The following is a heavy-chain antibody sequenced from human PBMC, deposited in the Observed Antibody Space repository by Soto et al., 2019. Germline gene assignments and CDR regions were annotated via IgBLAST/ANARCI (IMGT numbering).Heavy chain of an antibody. CDR3: ARGMAEEQIFYYFDY. Sequence: PSETLSLTCTVSGGSISSSTYYWGWMRQPPGKGLEWIASFFIGGNTYYNPSLKSRVTISVDASKSQFYLKLRSVTAADTAVYYCARGMAEEQIFYYFDYWGQGALVTVSS. V-gene: IGHV4-39*07. CDR2: FFIGGNT. D-gene: IGHD3-9*01. J-gene: IGHJ4*02. CDR1: GGSISSSTYY.